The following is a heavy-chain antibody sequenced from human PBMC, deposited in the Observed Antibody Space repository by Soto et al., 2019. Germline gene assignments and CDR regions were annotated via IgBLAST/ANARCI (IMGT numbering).Heavy chain of an antibody. J-gene: IGHJ4*02. CDR2: INHSGST. CDR3: ARQADSSSWYYPFDY. D-gene: IGHD6-13*01. Sequence: SETLSLTCAVYGGSFSGYYWTWIRQPPGTGLEWIGEINHSGSTNYNPSLKSRVTISVDTSKNQFSLKLSSVTAADTAVYYCARQADSSSWYYPFDYWGQGTLVTVSS. CDR1: GGSFSGYY. V-gene: IGHV4-34*01.